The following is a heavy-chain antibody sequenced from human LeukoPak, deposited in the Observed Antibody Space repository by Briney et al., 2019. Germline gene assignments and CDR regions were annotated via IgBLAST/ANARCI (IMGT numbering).Heavy chain of an antibody. V-gene: IGHV4-59*12. CDR2: IYYSGST. CDR3: AQTKTTVVTPGVFSY. CDR1: GDSINSYY. J-gene: IGHJ4*02. Sequence: PSETLSLTCTVSGDSINSYYWSWIRQPPGKGLEWIGYIYYSGSTIYNPSLKSRVTISVDTSKNQFSLKLSSVTAADTAVYYCAQTKTTVVTPGVFSYWGQGTLVTVSS. D-gene: IGHD4-23*01.